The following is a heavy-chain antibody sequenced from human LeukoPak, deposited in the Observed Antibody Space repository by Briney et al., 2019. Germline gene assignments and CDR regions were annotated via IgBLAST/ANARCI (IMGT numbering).Heavy chain of an antibody. V-gene: IGHV3-66*01. CDR2: IYSGGST. D-gene: IGHD4-23*01. J-gene: IGHJ3*02. CDR1: GFTVSSNY. Sequence: PGGSLRLSCAASGFTVSSNYMSWVRQAPGKGLEWVSVIYSGGSTYYADSVKGRITISRDNSKNTLYLQMNSLRAEDTAVYYCARVRSVGGNPHAFNIWGQGTMVTVSS. CDR3: ARVRSVGGNPHAFNI.